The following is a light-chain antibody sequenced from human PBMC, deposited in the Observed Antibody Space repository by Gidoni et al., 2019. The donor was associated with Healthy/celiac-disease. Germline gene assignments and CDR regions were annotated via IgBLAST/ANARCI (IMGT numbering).Light chain of an antibody. CDR2: AAS. V-gene: IGKV3-15*01. CDR3: QQYNNSPTCT. J-gene: IGKJ1*01. CDR1: QSFSSN. Sequence: DIVMTQSPATLSVSAGDRATLACRASQSFSSNLAWYQQKPGQAPRLLIYAASSRGTGIPARFSGSGSGTEFTLTICRLQSEDFAAYYCQQYNNSPTCTLGQGTKVEIK.